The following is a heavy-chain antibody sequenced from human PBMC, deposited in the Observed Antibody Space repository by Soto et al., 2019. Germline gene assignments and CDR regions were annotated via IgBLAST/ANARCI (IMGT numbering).Heavy chain of an antibody. D-gene: IGHD3-22*01. CDR1: GYRFSSYW. CDR3: ARLLFYFDSSGYGFDI. Sequence: PGESLKISCKGSGYRFSSYWIGWVRQMPGKGLEWMGIIYPVDSDTRYSPSFQGQVTISADKSISTAYLQWSSVKASDTAMYYCARLLFYFDSSGYGFDIWGPGTMVT. CDR2: IYPVDSDT. J-gene: IGHJ3*02. V-gene: IGHV5-51*01.